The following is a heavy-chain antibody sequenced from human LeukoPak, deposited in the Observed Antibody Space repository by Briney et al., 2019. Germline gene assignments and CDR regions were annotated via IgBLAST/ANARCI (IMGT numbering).Heavy chain of an antibody. J-gene: IGHJ4*02. V-gene: IGHV1-24*01. CDR2: FNREDDEP. CDR3: ATLDSYYDNSGRPLIPD. CDR1: GYTLTDIS. D-gene: IGHD3-22*01. Sequence: ASLKVSCNISGYTLTDISMHWVRQAPGKGPEWMGGFNREDDEPIYAPHFRGRVTVTEDTSTDTAYMELSSLRSEDTAVYYCATLDSYYDNSGRPLIPDWGQGTLVTVSS.